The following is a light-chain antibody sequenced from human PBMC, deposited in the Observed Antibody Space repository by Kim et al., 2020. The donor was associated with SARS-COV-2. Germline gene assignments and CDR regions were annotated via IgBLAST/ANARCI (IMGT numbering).Light chain of an antibody. V-gene: IGKV3-15*01. Sequence: VSPGERVTLSCRASQSVSSHLAWYQQKPGQTPRLLIYDASTRASGIPARFSGSGSGTQFTLSISSLQSEDFAIYYCQQYNNWPLTFGGGTKVDIK. CDR1: QSVSSH. CDR2: DAS. CDR3: QQYNNWPLT. J-gene: IGKJ4*01.